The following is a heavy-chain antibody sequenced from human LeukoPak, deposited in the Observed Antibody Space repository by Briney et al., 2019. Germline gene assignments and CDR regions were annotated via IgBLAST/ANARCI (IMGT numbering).Heavy chain of an antibody. CDR3: ARHGIYDILFPPAHDAFDI. CDR2: IYTSGST. CDR1: GGSISSYY. V-gene: IGHV4-4*09. J-gene: IGHJ3*02. Sequence: SETLSLTCTDCGGSISSYYWSWIRQPPGKGLEWIGYIYTSGSTNYNPSLKSRVTILVDTSTNQFSLKPSTVTAADTAVYYCARHGIYDILFPPAHDAFDICGQGTMVTVSS. D-gene: IGHD3-9*01.